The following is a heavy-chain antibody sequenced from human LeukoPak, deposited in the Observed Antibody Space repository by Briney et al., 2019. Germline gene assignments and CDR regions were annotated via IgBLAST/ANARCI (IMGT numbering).Heavy chain of an antibody. J-gene: IGHJ4*02. CDR2: TYYRSKWYN. CDR3: ARSISGLGD. V-gene: IGHV6-1*01. D-gene: IGHD3-16*01. Sequence: DSVRQSPSRGLEWLGRTYYRSKWYNDYAVSVKGRITISADTSKNQFSLQLNSVTPEDTAVYYCARSISGLGDWGQGTLVTVSS.